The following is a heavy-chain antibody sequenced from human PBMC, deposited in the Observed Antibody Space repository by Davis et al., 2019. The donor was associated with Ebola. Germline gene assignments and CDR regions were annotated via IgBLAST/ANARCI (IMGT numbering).Heavy chain of an antibody. CDR1: GFNFDTYG. Sequence: GGSLRLSCAASGFNFDTYGMQWVRQAPGKGLEGVAIIWKDGNDQYYADSVKGRFTISRDDSKNTLYLQMNSLRVEDTAVYYCASGMFGISTDWGQGTLVTVSS. V-gene: IGHV3-33*01. CDR2: IWKDGNDQ. J-gene: IGHJ4*02. CDR3: ASGMFGISTD. D-gene: IGHD3-16*01.